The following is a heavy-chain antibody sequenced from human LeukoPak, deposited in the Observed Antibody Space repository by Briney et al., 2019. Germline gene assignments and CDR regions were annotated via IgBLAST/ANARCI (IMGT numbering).Heavy chain of an antibody. Sequence: ASVKVSCKASGGTFSSYAISWVRQAPGQGLEWMGGIIPIFGTANYAQKFQGRVTITADESTSTAHMELSSLRSEDTAVYYCASPAGYCSSTSCFYVWGQGTLVTVSS. J-gene: IGHJ4*02. V-gene: IGHV1-69*13. CDR1: GGTFSSYA. D-gene: IGHD2-2*01. CDR3: ASPAGYCSSTSCFYV. CDR2: IIPIFGTA.